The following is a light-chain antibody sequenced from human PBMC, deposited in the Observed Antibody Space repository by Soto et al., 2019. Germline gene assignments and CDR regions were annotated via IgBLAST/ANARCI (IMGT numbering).Light chain of an antibody. V-gene: IGKV3-20*01. J-gene: IGKJ2*01. CDR2: EAS. CDR3: QQYGSSPPYT. CDR1: QSVSSRY. Sequence: EIVLTQSPGTLSLSPGERATLSCRASQSVSSRYLAGYQQKPGQAPSVLIYEASSRATGIPDRFSGSGSGTDFTLTISRLEPEDFAVYYCQQYGSSPPYTFGQGTKVDI.